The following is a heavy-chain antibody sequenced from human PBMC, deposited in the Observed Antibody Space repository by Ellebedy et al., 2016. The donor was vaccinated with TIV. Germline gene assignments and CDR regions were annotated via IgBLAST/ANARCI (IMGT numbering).Heavy chain of an antibody. CDR1: GYTFTGYY. D-gene: IGHD4-17*01. CDR3: ARERKFHDNYGDFVLDH. J-gene: IGHJ4*02. V-gene: IGHV1-2*02. Sequence: AASVKVSCKASGYTFTGYYMHWARQAPGQGLEWMGWINPNSGGTNYVQKFQGRVTMTRDTAISTAYMDLSRLKSDDTAVYYCARERKFHDNYGDFVLDHWGQGSLVTVSS. CDR2: INPNSGGT.